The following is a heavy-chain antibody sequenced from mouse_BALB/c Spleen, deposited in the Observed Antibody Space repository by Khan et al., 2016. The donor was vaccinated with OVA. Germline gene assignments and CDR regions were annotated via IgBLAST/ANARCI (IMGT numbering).Heavy chain of an antibody. CDR3: ALIYHYGSGFDY. CDR1: GYSFTDYN. CDR2: IDPYNGGT. Sequence: VHVKQSGPELVEPGASVKVSCKASGYSFTDYNMFWVKQSPGKSLEWIGYIDPYNGGTNYNQKFMGKATLTVDKSSSTAFMHLNSLTSEDSAVYYCALIYHYGSGFDYWGQGTTLTVSS. J-gene: IGHJ2*01. V-gene: IGHV1S135*01. D-gene: IGHD1-1*01.